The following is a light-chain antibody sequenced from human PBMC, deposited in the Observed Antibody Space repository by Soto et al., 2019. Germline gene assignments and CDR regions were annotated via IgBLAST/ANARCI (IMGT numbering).Light chain of an antibody. CDR3: LQDYNFPYT. CDR2: AAS. J-gene: IGKJ2*01. CDR1: QGIKND. Sequence: AIQMTQSPSSLSASVGDRVTITCRASQGIKNDVAWYQQKPGKAPKLLIFAASTLQSGVPPRFSGSGSGTDFTLTISSLQPEDFAVYYCLQDYNFPYTFGQGTKVDIK. V-gene: IGKV1-6*01.